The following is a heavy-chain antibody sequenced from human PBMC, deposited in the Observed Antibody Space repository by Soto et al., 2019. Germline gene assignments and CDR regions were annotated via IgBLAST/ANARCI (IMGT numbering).Heavy chain of an antibody. D-gene: IGHD3-3*01. CDR2: IGTAGDT. CDR3: ARASPEGKPVLRFLALDSRGNRGMDV. V-gene: IGHV3-13*01. J-gene: IGHJ6*02. Sequence: GGSLRLSCAASGFTFSSYDMHWVRQATGKGLEWVSAIGTAGDTYYPGSVKGRFTISRENAKNSLYLQMNSLRAEDTAVYYCARASPEGKPVLRFLALDSRGNRGMDVWGQGTTVTVSS. CDR1: GFTFSSYD.